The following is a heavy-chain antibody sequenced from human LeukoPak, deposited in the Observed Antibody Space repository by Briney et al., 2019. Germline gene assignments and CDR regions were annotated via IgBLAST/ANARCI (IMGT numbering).Heavy chain of an antibody. Sequence: GESLQISCKGSGYIFTTYWIGWVRQLPGKGLEWMGIIYPGDSDGRYSPSFQGRVTISADKSINTAYLQWSTLKASDTAMYYCATPTLGAIGEYLFDYWGQGTLVIVSS. D-gene: IGHD1-26*01. CDR1: GYIFTTYW. CDR3: ATPTLGAIGEYLFDY. V-gene: IGHV5-51*01. J-gene: IGHJ4*02. CDR2: IYPGDSDG.